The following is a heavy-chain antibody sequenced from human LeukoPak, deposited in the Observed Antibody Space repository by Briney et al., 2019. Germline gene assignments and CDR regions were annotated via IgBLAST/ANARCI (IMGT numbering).Heavy chain of an antibody. Sequence: SETLSLTCAVYGGSFSGYYWSWIRQPPGKGLEWIGGINHSGSTNYNPSLKSRVTISVDTSKNQFSLKLSSVTAADTAVYYCASATVVLTGVAGLDPWGQGTLVTVSS. CDR3: ASATVVLTGVAGLDP. V-gene: IGHV4-34*01. D-gene: IGHD4-23*01. J-gene: IGHJ5*02. CDR2: INHSGST. CDR1: GGSFSGYY.